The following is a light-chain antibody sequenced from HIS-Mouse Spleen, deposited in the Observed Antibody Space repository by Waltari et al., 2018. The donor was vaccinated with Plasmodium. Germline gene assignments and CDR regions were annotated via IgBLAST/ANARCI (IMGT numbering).Light chain of an antibody. Sequence: EIVMTQPPALLSVSPGERATLSCRTSQSVSSNLGWYQQKPGQAPRLLIYGASTRATGIPARFSGSGSGTEFTLTISSLQSEDFAVYYCQQYNNWSFTFGPGTKVDIK. CDR2: GAS. V-gene: IGKV3-15*01. J-gene: IGKJ3*01. CDR3: QQYNNWSFT. CDR1: QSVSSN.